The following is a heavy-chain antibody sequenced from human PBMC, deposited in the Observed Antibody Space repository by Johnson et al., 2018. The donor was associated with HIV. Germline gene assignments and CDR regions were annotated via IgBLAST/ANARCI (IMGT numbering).Heavy chain of an antibody. CDR2: ISWNSGSI. V-gene: IGHV3-9*01. J-gene: IGHJ3*02. D-gene: IGHD6-13*01. CDR3: AKWSSSWTDAFDI. Sequence: VQLVESGGGLVQPGRSLRLSCAASGFTFDDYAMHWARQAPGKGLEWVSGISWNSGSIGYADSVKGRFTISRDNAKNSLYLQMNSLRAEDTALYYWAKWSSSWTDAFDIWGQGTMVTVSS. CDR1: GFTFDDYA.